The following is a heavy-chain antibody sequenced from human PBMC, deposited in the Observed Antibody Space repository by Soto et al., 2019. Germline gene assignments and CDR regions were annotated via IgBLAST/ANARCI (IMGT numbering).Heavy chain of an antibody. CDR1: GFNLGRYW. CDR2: ISNDGSTI. CDR3: AIDPYNWNGPFDS. V-gene: IGHV3-74*03. Sequence: EAQLEASGGGLVQPGGSLRLSCAASGFNLGRYWMHWVRQAPGKGLVWVSRISNDGSTIAYADSVKGRFTISRDNSNNTLYLHMNSLRAEDTGVYLCAIDPYNWNGPFDSWGQGTLVTVSS. J-gene: IGHJ4*02. D-gene: IGHD1-20*01.